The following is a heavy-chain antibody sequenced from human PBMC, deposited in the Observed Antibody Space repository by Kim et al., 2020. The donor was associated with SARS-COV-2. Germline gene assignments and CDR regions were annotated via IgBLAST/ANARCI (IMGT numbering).Heavy chain of an antibody. V-gene: IGHV3-23*01. J-gene: IGHJ6*02. Sequence: GGSLRLSCTASGFSFSSFGMSWVRQAPGRGLDWVSGISGSGGSTYYADSVKGRFTITRDNSKNTLYLQMNSLRAEDTALYYCATDIRVWGLSGVDVWGQG. D-gene: IGHD1-26*01. CDR2: ISGSGGST. CDR1: GFSFSSFG. CDR3: ATDIRVWGLSGVDV.